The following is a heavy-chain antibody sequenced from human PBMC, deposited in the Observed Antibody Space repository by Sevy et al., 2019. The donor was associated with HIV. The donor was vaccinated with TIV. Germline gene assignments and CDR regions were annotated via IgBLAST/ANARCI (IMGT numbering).Heavy chain of an antibody. CDR3: ARGGDFNDRSAKGDFDY. Sequence: GGFLRLSCAASGFTFSNYGMHWVRQAPGKGLEWVAFIWNDGSNKYYADSVKGRFTISRDNSKNTLYLQMNSLRAEDTAVYFCARGGDFNDRSAKGDFDYWGQGTLVTVSS. CDR2: IWNDGSNK. J-gene: IGHJ4*02. V-gene: IGHV3-33*01. D-gene: IGHD3-16*01. CDR1: GFTFSNYG.